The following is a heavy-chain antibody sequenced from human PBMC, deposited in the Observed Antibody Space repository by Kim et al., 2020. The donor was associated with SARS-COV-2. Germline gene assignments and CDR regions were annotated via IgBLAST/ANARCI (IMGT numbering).Heavy chain of an antibody. J-gene: IGHJ6*02. CDR3: ARDRRMDV. CDR2: GGST. V-gene: IGHV3-66*01. Sequence: GGSTYYADSVKGRCTISRDNSKNTLYRQMNSLRAEDTAVYYWARDRRMDVWGQGTTVTVSS.